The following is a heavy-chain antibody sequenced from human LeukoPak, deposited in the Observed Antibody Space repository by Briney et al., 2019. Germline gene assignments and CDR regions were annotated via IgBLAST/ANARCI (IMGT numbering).Heavy chain of an antibody. D-gene: IGHD5-12*01. Sequence: ASVKVSCKASGYTFTSYDINWVRQATGQGLEWMGWMNPNSGNTGYAQKFQGRVTITRNTSISTAYMELSSLRAEDTALYYCAKARSGYDDFDYWGQGTLVTVSS. J-gene: IGHJ4*02. CDR3: AKARSGYDDFDY. CDR2: MNPNSGNT. V-gene: IGHV1-8*03. CDR1: GYTFTSYD.